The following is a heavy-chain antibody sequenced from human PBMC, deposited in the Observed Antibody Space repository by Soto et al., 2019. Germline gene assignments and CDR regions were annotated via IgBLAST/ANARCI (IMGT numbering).Heavy chain of an antibody. CDR1: GGSFSGYY. V-gene: IGHV4-34*01. CDR2: INHSGST. Sequence: QVQLQPWGAGLLKPSETLSLTCAVYGGSFSGYYWGWIRQPPRKGLEWIGEINHSGSTNYNPSLKSRVTISVDSSTNQWSLKLSSVTAADMAVYFCAREEVPQWFSRGYYGMDVWGQGTTVTVSS. D-gene: IGHD2-8*01. CDR3: AREEVPQWFSRGYYGMDV. J-gene: IGHJ6*02.